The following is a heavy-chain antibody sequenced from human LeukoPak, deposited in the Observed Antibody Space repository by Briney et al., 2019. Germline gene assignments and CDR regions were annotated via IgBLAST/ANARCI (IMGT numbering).Heavy chain of an antibody. J-gene: IGHJ4*02. Sequence: SGPALLKPTQTLTLTCTFSGLSLSTSGMRVSWIRQPPVKALERLVHIDWDDDKFYSTSLKTRLTISKDTSKDQVVLTMTNMDPVDTATYYCARSLSYFDFWSGYDPPYYFDYWGQGTLVTVSS. V-gene: IGHV2-70*04. CDR2: IDWDDDK. CDR1: GLSLSTSGMR. D-gene: IGHD3-3*01. CDR3: ARSLSYFDFWSGYDPPYYFDY.